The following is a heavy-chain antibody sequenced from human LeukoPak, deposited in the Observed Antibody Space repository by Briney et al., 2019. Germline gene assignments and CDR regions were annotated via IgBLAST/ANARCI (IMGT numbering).Heavy chain of an antibody. Sequence: GASLRLSCAPSGFTFSSYAMSGVPQAPGGGLEWVSTIRGISGSTYYADSVKSRFTISRDNAKNSLYLQMNSLRAEDAALYFCAKDLVLGGTTVFDYGGQGALVTVSS. CDR3: AKDLVLGGTTVFDY. D-gene: IGHD3-16*01. V-gene: IGHV3-23*01. CDR2: IRGISGST. CDR1: GFTFSSYA. J-gene: IGHJ4*02.